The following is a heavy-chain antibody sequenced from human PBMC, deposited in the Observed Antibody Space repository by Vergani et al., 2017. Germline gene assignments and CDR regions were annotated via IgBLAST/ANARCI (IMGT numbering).Heavy chain of an antibody. V-gene: IGHV1-8*01. J-gene: IGHJ6*02. CDR2: MNPNSGNT. CDR1: GYTFTSYD. CDR3: ARVFGALSVVPAAEAGADYYYGMDV. Sequence: QVQLVQSGAEVKKPGASVKVSCKASGYTFTSYDINWVRQATGQGLEWMGWMNPNSGNTGYAQKFQGRVTMTRNTSISTAYMELSSLRSEDTAVYYCARVFGALSVVPAAEAGADYYYGMDVWGQGTTVTVSS. D-gene: IGHD2-2*01.